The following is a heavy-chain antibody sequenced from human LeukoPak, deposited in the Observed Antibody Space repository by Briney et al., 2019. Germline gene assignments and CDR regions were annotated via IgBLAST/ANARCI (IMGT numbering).Heavy chain of an antibody. Sequence: ASVKVSCKASGFTFTSSAVKWVRQARGQRLEWIGWIVVGSGNTNYAQKFQERVTITRDMSTSTAYMELSSLRSEDTAVYYCATVPRLCSGGSCGDYWGQGTLVTVSS. CDR1: GFTFTSSA. CDR2: IVVGSGNT. D-gene: IGHD2-15*01. J-gene: IGHJ4*02. CDR3: ATVPRLCSGGSCGDY. V-gene: IGHV1-58*01.